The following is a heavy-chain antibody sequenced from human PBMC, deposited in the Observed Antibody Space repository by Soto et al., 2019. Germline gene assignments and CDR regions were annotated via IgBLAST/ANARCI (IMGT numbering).Heavy chain of an antibody. D-gene: IGHD6-19*01. CDR1: GFTFSNYG. V-gene: IGHV3-64D*06. CDR3: VKDRSSAVADIPYFDY. J-gene: IGHJ4*02. CDR2: IIANGGTT. Sequence: PGGSLRLSCSGSGFTFSNYGMHWVRQAPGKGLEFVSAIIANGGTTYYADSVRGRFTISRDNSKNTLYLQMSSLRADDTALYYCVKDRSSAVADIPYFDYWGQGTLVTVSS.